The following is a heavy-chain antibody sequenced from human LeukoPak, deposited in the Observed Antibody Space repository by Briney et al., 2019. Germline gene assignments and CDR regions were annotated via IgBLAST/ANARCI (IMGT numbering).Heavy chain of an antibody. CDR2: INYSWSN. Sequence: SETLSLTCTVSVGSISSYYWIWMRQPPGKGLEGIGYINYSWSNNYNPSLKSRVTMSVDTYKHQFSLKLSSVTAADTDVYYRASPPPAAMWFDTWGQGTLVTVSS. CDR3: ASPPPAAMWFDT. V-gene: IGHV4-59*01. CDR1: VGSISSYY. J-gene: IGHJ5*02. D-gene: IGHD2-2*01.